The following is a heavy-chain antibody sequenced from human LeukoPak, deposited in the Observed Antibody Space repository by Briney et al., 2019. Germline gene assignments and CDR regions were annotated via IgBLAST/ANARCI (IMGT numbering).Heavy chain of an antibody. CDR3: ARAPPGVHPFDY. J-gene: IGHJ4*02. D-gene: IGHD3-10*01. V-gene: IGHV3-53*01. CDR2: IYIGGSI. Sequence: GSLRLSCAASGFTVSSNYMSWVRQAPGKGLEWVSVIYIGGSIYYADSVKGRITISRDNSKNTLYLQMNSLRAEDTAVYYCARAPPGVHPFDYWGQGRLVTVSS. CDR1: GFTVSSNY.